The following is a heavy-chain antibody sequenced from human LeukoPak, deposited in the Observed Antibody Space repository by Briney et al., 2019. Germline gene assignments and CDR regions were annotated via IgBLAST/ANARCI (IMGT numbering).Heavy chain of an antibody. J-gene: IGHJ4*02. CDR2: ISSSSSTI. D-gene: IGHD1-26*01. V-gene: IGHV3-48*01. CDR1: GFTFSSYS. Sequence: KTGGSLRLSCAASGFTFSSYSMNWVRQAPGKGLEWVSYISSSSSTIYYADSVKGRFTISRDNAKNSLYLQMNSLRAEDTAVYYCAREAAEWELLLDYWGQGTLVTVSS. CDR3: AREAAEWELLLDY.